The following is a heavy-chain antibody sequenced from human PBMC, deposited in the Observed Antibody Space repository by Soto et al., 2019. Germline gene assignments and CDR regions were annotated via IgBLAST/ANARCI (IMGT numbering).Heavy chain of an antibody. D-gene: IGHD6-13*01. Sequence: ASVKVSCKASGYTFTGYYMHWVRQAPGQGLEWMGWINPNSGGTNYAQKFQGWVTMTRDTSISTAYMELSRLRSDDTAVYYCARGSPGYSSSWYTPDYYYYGMDGWGQGTTVTVSS. CDR1: GYTFTGYY. CDR2: INPNSGGT. CDR3: ARGSPGYSSSWYTPDYYYYGMDG. V-gene: IGHV1-2*04. J-gene: IGHJ6*02.